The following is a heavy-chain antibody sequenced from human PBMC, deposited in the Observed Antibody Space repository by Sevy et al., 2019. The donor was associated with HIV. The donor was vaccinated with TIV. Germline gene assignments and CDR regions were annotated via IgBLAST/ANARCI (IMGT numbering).Heavy chain of an antibody. J-gene: IGHJ6*02. CDR3: VREDLVLGEDNYYGMDV. Sequence: GESLKISCAVSGFTVSDNYMNWVRQAPGKGLEWVSIIYIAGRTYYADSVRGRFTISRDKAKNTLYLQMNSLRVEDTAVYYCVREDLVLGEDNYYGMDVWGQGTTVTVSS. V-gene: IGHV3-53*01. D-gene: IGHD3-16*01. CDR1: GFTVSDNY. CDR2: IYIAGRT.